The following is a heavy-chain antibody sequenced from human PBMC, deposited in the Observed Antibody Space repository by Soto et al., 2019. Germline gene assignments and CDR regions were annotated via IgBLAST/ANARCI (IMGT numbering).Heavy chain of an antibody. V-gene: IGHV1-69*13. Sequence: SVKVSCKASGGTFSSYAISWVRQAPGQGLEWMGGIIPIFGTANYAQKFQGRVTITADESTSTAYMELSSLRSEDTAAYYCARSSMRIFGYYYYGMDVWGQGTTVTVSS. CDR3: ARSSMRIFGYYYYGMDV. CDR2: IIPIFGTA. D-gene: IGHD3-3*01. CDR1: GGTFSSYA. J-gene: IGHJ6*02.